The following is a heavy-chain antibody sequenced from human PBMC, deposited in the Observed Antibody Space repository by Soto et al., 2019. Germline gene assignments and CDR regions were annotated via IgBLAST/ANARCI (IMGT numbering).Heavy chain of an antibody. D-gene: IGHD4-17*01. CDR3: ARTNYGAYLFGNVC. J-gene: IGHJ4*02. Sequence: PGKGREWIGEINHSGSTNYNPSLKSRVTISVDTSKNQFSLQLSSVTAADTAVFFCARTNYGAYLFGNVCWGQGTLVTV. V-gene: IGHV4-34*01. CDR2: INHSGST.